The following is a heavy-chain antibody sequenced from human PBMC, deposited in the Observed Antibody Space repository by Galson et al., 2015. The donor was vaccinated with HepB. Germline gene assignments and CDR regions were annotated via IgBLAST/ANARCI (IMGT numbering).Heavy chain of an antibody. CDR2: INSNGGST. CDR1: GFTFSIYS. CDR3: ARDWGYSYGYFDY. D-gene: IGHD5-18*01. V-gene: IGHV3-64*04. Sequence: SLRLSCAASGFTFSIYSMHWVRQAPGKGLEYVSAINSNGGSTYYADSVKGRFTISRDNAKNSLYLQMNSLRAEDTAVYYCARDWGYSYGYFDYWGQGTLVTVSS. J-gene: IGHJ4*02.